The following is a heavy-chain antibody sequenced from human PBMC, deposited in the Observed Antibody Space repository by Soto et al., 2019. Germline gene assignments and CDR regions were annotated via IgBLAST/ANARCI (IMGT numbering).Heavy chain of an antibody. CDR2: IYHSGST. CDR1: GYSISSGYY. CDR3: ARDRGATTPGCGIPPYNWFDP. D-gene: IGHD1-26*01. V-gene: IGHV4-38-2*02. Sequence: SETLSLTCAVSGYSISSGYYWGWIRQPPGKGLEWIGRIYHSGSTYYSPSLKSRVTISVDTSKNQFSLKLSSVTAADTAVYYCARDRGATTPGCGIPPYNWFDPWGQGTLVTVSS. J-gene: IGHJ5*02.